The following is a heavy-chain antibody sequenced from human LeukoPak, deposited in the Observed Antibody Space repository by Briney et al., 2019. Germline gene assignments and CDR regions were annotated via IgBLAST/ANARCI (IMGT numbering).Heavy chain of an antibody. CDR1: GGSISSYY. Sequence: SETLSLTCXVSGGSISSYYWTWIRQPPGKGLEWIGYIYYTGSTNCNPSLESRLTVSVDRSKNQVSLRLSSVTAADTAVYFCARLRGNYFPDYWGQGTLVTVSS. D-gene: IGHD4-11*01. CDR3: ARLRGNYFPDY. CDR2: IYYTGST. V-gene: IGHV4-59*01. J-gene: IGHJ4*02.